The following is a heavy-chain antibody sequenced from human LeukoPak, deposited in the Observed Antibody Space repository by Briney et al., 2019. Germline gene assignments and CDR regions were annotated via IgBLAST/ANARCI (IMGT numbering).Heavy chain of an antibody. D-gene: IGHD2-2*01. CDR2: ISGNGGTT. Sequence: GGSLRLSCAASGFIFSNYALSWVRQPPGKGLEWVSTISGNGGTTYYADSVKGRFTISRDSSKNTLYLQMNSLRADDTAVYYCAQAPSVPAASEWGQGTLVTVSS. V-gene: IGHV3-23*01. CDR1: GFIFSNYA. CDR3: AQAPSVPAASE. J-gene: IGHJ4*02.